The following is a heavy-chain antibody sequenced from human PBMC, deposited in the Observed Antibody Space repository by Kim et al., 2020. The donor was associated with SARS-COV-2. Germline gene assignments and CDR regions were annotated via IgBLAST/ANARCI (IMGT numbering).Heavy chain of an antibody. CDR1: GFTFSSYG. CDR3: HDAFDI. V-gene: IGHV3-30*03. CDR2: ISYDGSNK. Sequence: GGSLRLSCAASGFTFSSYGMHWVRQAPGKGLEWVAVISYDGSNKYYADSVKGRFTISRDNSKNTLYLQMNSLRAEDTAVYYCHDAFDIWGQGTMVTVSS. J-gene: IGHJ3*02.